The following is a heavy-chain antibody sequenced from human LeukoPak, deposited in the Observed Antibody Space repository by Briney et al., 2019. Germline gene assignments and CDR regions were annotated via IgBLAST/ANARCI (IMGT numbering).Heavy chain of an antibody. D-gene: IGHD1-1*01. V-gene: IGHV4-59*12. CDR3: ARMEAFDAFDI. CDR2: IYYSGST. Sequence: ETLSLTCTVSGGSISSYYWSWIRQPPGKGLEWIGYIYYSGSTNYNPSLKSRVTMSVDTSKNQFSLKLSSVTAADTAVYYCARMEAFDAFDIWGQGTMVTVSS. J-gene: IGHJ3*02. CDR1: GGSISSYY.